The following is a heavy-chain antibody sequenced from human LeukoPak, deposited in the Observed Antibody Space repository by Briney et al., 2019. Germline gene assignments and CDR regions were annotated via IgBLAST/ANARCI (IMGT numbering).Heavy chain of an antibody. V-gene: IGHV7-4-1*02. D-gene: IGHD3-10*01. J-gene: IGHJ4*02. CDR3: VRGTPTPGMDY. CDR2: IDTTTGNP. CDR1: GYPFIAHF. Sequence: GASVKVSCKASGYPFIAHFLNWVRQAPGQGLEWMGNIDTTTGNPRYAQDFTGRFVFSLDTSVSTAYLQITSLKAGDTAAYYCVRGTPTPGMDYWGQGSQVTVST.